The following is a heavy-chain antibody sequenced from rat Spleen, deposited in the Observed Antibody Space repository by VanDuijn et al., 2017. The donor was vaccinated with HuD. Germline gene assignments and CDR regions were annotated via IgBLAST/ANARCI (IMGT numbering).Heavy chain of an antibody. CDR3: ARELWIGSFGY. CDR2: INAGSGGI. CDR1: GYTFTTYY. Sequence: QVQLQQSGAEPAKPGSSVKISCKASGYTFTTYYISWVKQTPGLGLDYIGYINAGSGGINYNEKFKGKATLTVDKSSTTAFMQLSSLTPDDSAVYYCARELWIGSFGYWGQGTLVTVSS. D-gene: IGHD1-6*01. J-gene: IGHJ3*01. V-gene: IGHV1-43*01.